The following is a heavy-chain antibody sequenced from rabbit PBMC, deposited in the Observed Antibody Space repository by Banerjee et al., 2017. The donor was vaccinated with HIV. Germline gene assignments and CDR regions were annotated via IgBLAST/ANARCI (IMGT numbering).Heavy chain of an antibody. Sequence: QSLEESGGDLVKPGASLTLTCIASGFDFSSNAMCWVRQAPGKGLEWIGCISAGISGSTYYASWAKGRFTISKSSSTTVTLQMTSLTAADTATYFCARDWNLWGQGTLVTVS. CDR1: GFDFSSNA. CDR3: ARDWNL. V-gene: IGHV1S40*01. J-gene: IGHJ4*01. CDR2: ISAGISGST.